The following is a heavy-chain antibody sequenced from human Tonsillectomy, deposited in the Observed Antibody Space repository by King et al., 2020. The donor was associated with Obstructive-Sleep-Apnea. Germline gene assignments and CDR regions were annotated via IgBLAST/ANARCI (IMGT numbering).Heavy chain of an antibody. Sequence: LQLQESGPGLVEPSETLSLTCTVSGGSISSSSYYWGWIRQPPGKGLEWIGSIYYSGSTYYNPSLKSRVTISVDTSKNQFSLKLSSVTAADTAVYYCAIPNLYCSSTSCPEGYWGQGTLVTVSS. CDR1: GGSISSSSYY. CDR3: AIPNLYCSSTSCPEGY. D-gene: IGHD2-2*01. CDR2: IYYSGST. V-gene: IGHV4-39*01. J-gene: IGHJ4*02.